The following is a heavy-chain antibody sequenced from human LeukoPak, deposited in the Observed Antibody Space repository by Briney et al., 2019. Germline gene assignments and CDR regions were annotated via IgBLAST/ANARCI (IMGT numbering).Heavy chain of an antibody. Sequence: GASVKVSCKASGYTFTGYYMHWVRQAPGQGLEWMGWINPNSGGTNYAQKFQGRVTMTRDTSISTAYMEMRRLRSDDTAVYYCARDDSSSSWMGWFAPWGQGTLVTVSS. V-gene: IGHV1-2*02. J-gene: IGHJ5*02. CDR2: INPNSGGT. D-gene: IGHD6-13*01. CDR1: GYTFTGYY. CDR3: ARDDSSSSWMGWFAP.